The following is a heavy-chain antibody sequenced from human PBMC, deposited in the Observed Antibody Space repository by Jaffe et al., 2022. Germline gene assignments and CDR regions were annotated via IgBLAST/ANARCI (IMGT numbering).Heavy chain of an antibody. V-gene: IGHV3-30*02. Sequence: QVQLVESGGGVVQPGGSLRLSCAASGFTFSSYGMHWVRQAPGKGLEWVAFIRYDGSNKYYADSVKGRFTISRDNSKNTLYLQMNSLRAEDTAVYYCAKPGRGSGSYYIYTGYYFDYWGQGTLVTVSS. D-gene: IGHD3-10*01. J-gene: IGHJ4*02. CDR3: AKPGRGSGSYYIYTGYYFDY. CDR1: GFTFSSYG. CDR2: IRYDGSNK.